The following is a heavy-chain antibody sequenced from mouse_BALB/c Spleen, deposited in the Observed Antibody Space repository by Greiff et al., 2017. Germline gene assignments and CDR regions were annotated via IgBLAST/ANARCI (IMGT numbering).Heavy chain of an antibody. Sequence: EVQRVESGPELVKPGASVKMSCKASGYTFTSYVMHWVKQKPGQGLEWIGYINPYNDGTKYNEKFKGKATLTSDKSSSTAYMELSSLTSEDSAVYYCARLRYGSSYGFAYWGQGTLVTVSA. CDR2: INPYNDGT. V-gene: IGHV1-14*01. CDR3: ARLRYGSSYGFAY. CDR1: GYTFTSYV. J-gene: IGHJ3*01. D-gene: IGHD1-1*01.